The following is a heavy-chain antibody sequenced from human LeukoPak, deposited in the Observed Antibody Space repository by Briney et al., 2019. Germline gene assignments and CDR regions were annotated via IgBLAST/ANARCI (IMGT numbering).Heavy chain of an antibody. J-gene: IGHJ4*02. CDR1: GFTVSSNY. Sequence: GGSLRLSCAASGFTVSSNYMSWVRQAPGKGLEWVSVIYSGGSTYYADSVKGRFTISRDNSKNTLYLQMNSLRAEDTAVYYCARALYYYDSSGYYQDYWGQGTLVTVSS. D-gene: IGHD3-22*01. V-gene: IGHV3-53*01. CDR2: IYSGGST. CDR3: ARALYYYDSSGYYQDY.